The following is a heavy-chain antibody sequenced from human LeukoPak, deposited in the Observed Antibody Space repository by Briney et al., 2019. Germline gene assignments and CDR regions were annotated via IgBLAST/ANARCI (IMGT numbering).Heavy chain of an antibody. V-gene: IGHV3-23*01. Sequence: SGGSLRLACAATGFTIGSYSMNWVGQSPGKGLEWVSAISGSGGSTYYADSVKGRFTISRDNSKNTLYLQMNSLRAEDTAVYYCAKDDRGMPYYFDYWGQGTLVTVSS. CDR1: GFTIGSYS. CDR3: AKDDRGMPYYFDY. J-gene: IGHJ4*02. CDR2: ISGSGGST. D-gene: IGHD1-14*01.